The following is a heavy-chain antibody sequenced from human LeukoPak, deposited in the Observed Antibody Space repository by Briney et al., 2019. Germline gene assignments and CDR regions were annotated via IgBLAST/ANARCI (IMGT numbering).Heavy chain of an antibody. CDR2: IYASGST. V-gene: IGHV4-4*07. J-gene: IGHJ3*02. Sequence: SETLSLTCTVSGGSISSYYWSWIRQPAGKGLEWIGRIYASGSTNYNPSLKSRVTMSVDTSKNQFSLKLSSVTATDTAVYYCAREGYSGYVSDAFDIWGQGTMVTVSS. CDR3: AREGYSGYVSDAFDI. CDR1: GGSISSYY. D-gene: IGHD5-12*01.